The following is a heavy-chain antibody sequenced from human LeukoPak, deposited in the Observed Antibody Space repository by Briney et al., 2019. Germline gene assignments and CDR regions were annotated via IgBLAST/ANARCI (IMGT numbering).Heavy chain of an antibody. D-gene: IGHD6-13*01. CDR3: ARVRFGGIGAPGHFYYYILDV. Sequence: ASLKVSCKAFGYTFRNCAVTWVRQAPGQGLEWMGWINTNNGKTNYAQNVQGRVTLTTDTSTSTAYVELRGLRSDDTAVYYCARVRFGGIGAPGHFYYYILDVWGQGTTVTVSS. CDR1: GYTFRNCA. CDR2: INTNNGKT. J-gene: IGHJ6*02. V-gene: IGHV1-18*01.